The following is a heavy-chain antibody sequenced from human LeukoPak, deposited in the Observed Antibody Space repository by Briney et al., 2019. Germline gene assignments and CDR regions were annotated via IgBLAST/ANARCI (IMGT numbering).Heavy chain of an antibody. D-gene: IGHD3-3*01. CDR3: CGQGRVLMFWSSYYTHYYYGMDV. CDR1: GGSISSYN. Sequence: PSETLSLTCTVSGGSISSYNWSWIRQPPGKGLEWIGYIYYSGSTNYNPSLKSQVTISVDTSKNQFSLKLRGVTAGDTDVYDCCGQGRVLMFWSSYYTHYYYGMDVWGQGTTVTVSS. J-gene: IGHJ6*02. V-gene: IGHV4-59*08. CDR2: IYYSGST.